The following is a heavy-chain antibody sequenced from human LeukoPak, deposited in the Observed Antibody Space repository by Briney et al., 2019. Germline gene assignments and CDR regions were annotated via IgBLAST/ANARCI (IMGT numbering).Heavy chain of an antibody. Sequence: SETLSLTCAVYGGSFSGYYWSWIRQPPGKGPEWIGEINHSGSTNYNPSLKSRVTMSVDRSKNHFSLRLSSVTAADTAMYYCATQVGAARTYFDYWGQGTLVTVSS. CDR2: INHSGST. CDR3: ATQVGAARTYFDY. CDR1: GGSFSGYY. J-gene: IGHJ4*02. D-gene: IGHD6-6*01. V-gene: IGHV4-34*01.